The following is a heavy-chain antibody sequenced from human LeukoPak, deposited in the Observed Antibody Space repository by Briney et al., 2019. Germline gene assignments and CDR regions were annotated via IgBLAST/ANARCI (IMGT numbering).Heavy chain of an antibody. CDR3: VRLLAEGNY. D-gene: IGHD2-15*01. Sequence: ASVKVSCKASGYTFTGYYMHWVRQAPGQGLEWMGWINSNSGDTNYAQKFHGRVTMTRDTSISTAYMELTRLTSDDTAVYYCVRLLAEGNYWGQGTLVTVSS. CDR2: INSNSGDT. CDR1: GYTFTGYY. J-gene: IGHJ4*02. V-gene: IGHV1-2*02.